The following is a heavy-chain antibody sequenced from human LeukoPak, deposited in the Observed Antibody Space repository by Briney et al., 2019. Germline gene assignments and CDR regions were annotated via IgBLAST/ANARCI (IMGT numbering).Heavy chain of an antibody. V-gene: IGHV3-30-3*01. D-gene: IGHD6-13*01. CDR2: VSPDGNSR. CDR1: GFALSDYPA. Sequence: GRSLRLSCRASGFALSDYPAMHWVRQAPGKGLEWVAAVSPDGNSRYYADSVKGRFIISRDISKNGLYLQMNSLRAEDTAVYYCANAGRDSSSTISCGMDVWGQGTTVTVSS. J-gene: IGHJ6*02. CDR3: ANAGRDSSSTISCGMDV.